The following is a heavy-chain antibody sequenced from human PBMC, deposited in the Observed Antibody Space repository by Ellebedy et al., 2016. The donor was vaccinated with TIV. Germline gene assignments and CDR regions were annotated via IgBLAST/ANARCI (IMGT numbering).Heavy chain of an antibody. CDR3: VKDDGGYGMDV. J-gene: IGHJ6*02. Sequence: GGSLRLSCSASGFTFSSYAMHWVRQAPGKGLEYVSAISSNGGSTYYADTVKGRFTISRDNSKNTLYLQMSSLRAEDTAVYYCVKDDGGYGMDVWGQGTTVTVSS. CDR2: ISSNGGST. V-gene: IGHV3-64D*09. D-gene: IGHD3-16*01. CDR1: GFTFSSYA.